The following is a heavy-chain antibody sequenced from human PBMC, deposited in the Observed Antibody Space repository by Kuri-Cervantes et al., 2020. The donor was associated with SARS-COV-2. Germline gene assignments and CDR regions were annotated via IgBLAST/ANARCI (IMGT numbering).Heavy chain of an antibody. V-gene: IGHV3-20*04. CDR3: ARAGTSGSYLGY. CDR1: GGSFSGYY. CDR2: INWNGVRT. Sequence: GGSLRLSCAVYGGSFSGYYWSWVRQAPGKGLEWVSGINWNGVRTGYTDSVKGRSTISRDNAKNSLYLQMNSLRAEDTAFYYCARAGTSGSYLGYWGQGTLVTVSS. D-gene: IGHD1-26*01. J-gene: IGHJ4*02.